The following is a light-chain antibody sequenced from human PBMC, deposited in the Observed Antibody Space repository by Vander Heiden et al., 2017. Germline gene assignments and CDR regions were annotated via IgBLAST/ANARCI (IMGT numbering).Light chain of an antibody. V-gene: IGLV2-14*03. CDR3: TSYTRSSTCL. Sequence: QSALTQPASVSGSPGQSITISCTGTSSDVGAYTYVSWYQQHPGKAPKLIIYEVSNRPSGVSNRFSGSKSGNTASLTISGLQAEDEADDYCTSYTRSSTCLFGGGTKLTVL. J-gene: IGLJ2*01. CDR1: SSDVGAYTY. CDR2: EVS.